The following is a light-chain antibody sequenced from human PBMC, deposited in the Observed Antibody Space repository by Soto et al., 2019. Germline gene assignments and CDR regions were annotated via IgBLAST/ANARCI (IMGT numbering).Light chain of an antibody. CDR2: DAS. CDR1: QSISRT. CDR3: QQYTGPPTT. V-gene: IGKV3D-15*01. J-gene: IGKJ5*01. Sequence: EIVLTQSPDTLSVSPGERATLSCRASQSISRTLAWYQQKSGQPPRLLIYDASTRATGFPARFSGSGSGTEFTLTITRLEPEDSAVYFCQQYTGPPTTFGQGTRLEIK.